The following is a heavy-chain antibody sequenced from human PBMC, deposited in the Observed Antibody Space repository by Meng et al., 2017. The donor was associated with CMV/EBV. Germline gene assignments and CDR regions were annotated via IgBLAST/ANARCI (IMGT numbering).Heavy chain of an antibody. CDR1: GYSFTNYW. D-gene: IGHD3-3*01. J-gene: IGHJ3*02. V-gene: IGHV5-51*01. CDR2: IYPGDSDT. CDR3: ARLSSHYDFWGGFYVGDGFDM. Sequence: KVSCKASGYSFTNYWIGWVRQMPGKGLEWMGIIYPGDSDTRYSPSFQGQVTISADNSISTAYLQWWSSLKASDTAMYYCARLSSHYDFWGGFYVGDGFDMWGQGTMVTVSS.